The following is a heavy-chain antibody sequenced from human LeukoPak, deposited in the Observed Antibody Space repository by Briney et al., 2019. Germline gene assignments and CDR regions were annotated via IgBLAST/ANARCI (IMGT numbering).Heavy chain of an antibody. CDR2: MKYDGSDI. V-gene: IGHV3-33*01. D-gene: IGHD7-27*01. Sequence: PGGSLRLSCAASGFTFNTYGMHWVRQARGKGLEWVAVMKYDGSDIYYADSVRGRFTISRDNSKNTLYLQMNSLRAEDTAVYFCARDHSPKWGSGERYFDYWGLGTLVTVSS. CDR3: ARDHSPKWGSGERYFDY. J-gene: IGHJ4*02. CDR1: GFTFNTYG.